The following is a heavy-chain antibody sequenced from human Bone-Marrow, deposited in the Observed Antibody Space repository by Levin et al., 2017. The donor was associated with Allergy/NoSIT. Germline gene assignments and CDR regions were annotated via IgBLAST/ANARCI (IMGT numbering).Heavy chain of an antibody. V-gene: IGHV4-31*03. Sequence: SETLSLTCTVSGGSFGSGGSFWSWVRQHPGKGLEWIGYVHASGSTHYNPSLASRTAILMDTSKNQFSLNLRSVTAADTAIYYCVRDLRGPYYFDYWGQGILVTVSS. CDR1: GGSFGSGGSF. D-gene: IGHD3-16*01. CDR2: VHASGST. CDR3: VRDLRGPYYFDY. J-gene: IGHJ4*02.